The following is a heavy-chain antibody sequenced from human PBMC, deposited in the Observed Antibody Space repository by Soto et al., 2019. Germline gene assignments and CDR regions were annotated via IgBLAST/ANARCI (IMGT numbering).Heavy chain of an antibody. V-gene: IGHV3-30-3*01. J-gene: IGHJ5*02. CDR1: GFTFSSYA. CDR2: ISYDGSNK. CDR3: ARDQGYSSGWDPYNWFDP. D-gene: IGHD6-19*01. Sequence: ESGGGVVQPGRSLRLSCAASGFTFSSYAMHWVRQAPGKGLEWVAVISYDGSNKYYADSVKGRFTISRDNSKNTLYLQMNSLRAEDTAVYYCARDQGYSSGWDPYNWFDPWGQGTLVTVSS.